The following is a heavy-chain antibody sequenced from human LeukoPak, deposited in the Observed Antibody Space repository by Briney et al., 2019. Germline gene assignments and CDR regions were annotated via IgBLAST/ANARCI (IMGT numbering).Heavy chain of an antibody. CDR3: ARGSYDFWSGYSGLDYFDY. CDR1: GGSISSGSYY. D-gene: IGHD3-3*01. Sequence: PSETLSLTCTVSGGSISSGSYYWSWIRQPAGKGLEWIGRIYTSGSTNYNPSLKSRVTISVDTSKNQFSLKLSSVTAADTAVYYCARGSYDFWSGYSGLDYFDYWGQGTLVTVSS. CDR2: IYTSGST. J-gene: IGHJ4*02. V-gene: IGHV4-61*02.